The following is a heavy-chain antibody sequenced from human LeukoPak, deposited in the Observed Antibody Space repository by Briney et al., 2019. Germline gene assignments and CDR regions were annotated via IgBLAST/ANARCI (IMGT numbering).Heavy chain of an antibody. V-gene: IGHV3-21*01. Sequence: GGSLRLSCAASKFTFSDYSMSWVRQAPGKGLEWVSSISSIRSYIYYADSVKGRFTISRDNAKNTLYLQINSLRAEDTAVYYCARDRGYVPDYWGQGTLVTVPS. CDR2: ISSIRSYI. J-gene: IGHJ4*02. CDR3: ARDRGYVPDY. CDR1: KFTFSDYS. D-gene: IGHD5-12*01.